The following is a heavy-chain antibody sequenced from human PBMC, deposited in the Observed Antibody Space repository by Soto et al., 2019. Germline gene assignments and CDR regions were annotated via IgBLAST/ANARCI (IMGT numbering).Heavy chain of an antibody. Sequence: QVQLVQSGAELKKPGSSVKVSCSASGVTFSSYAFTWVRQAPGQGLEWMGNIIPVFRTSNYAQGFQGRLTISADESTNTIYMELSSLRSEDTAVYFCAKDGSWAGGGGDSWGQGTLVIVSS. D-gene: IGHD2-21*01. J-gene: IGHJ4*02. V-gene: IGHV1-69*18. CDR2: IIPVFRTS. CDR1: GVTFSSYA. CDR3: AKDGSWAGGGGDS.